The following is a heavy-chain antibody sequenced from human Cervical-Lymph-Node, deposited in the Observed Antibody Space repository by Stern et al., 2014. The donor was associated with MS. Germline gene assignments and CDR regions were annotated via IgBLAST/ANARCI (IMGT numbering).Heavy chain of an antibody. CDR3: ALSSETSDRWYSLGYDL. J-gene: IGHJ5*02. Sequence: VQLVQSGAEVTQPGSSVKGSCQASGGTFSKFPSSWVRQAPGQGLEWMVGIFPVFGPPPYAQEFRGRVTITADVSTSTVYMELSSLRSDDTAVYYCALSSETSDRWYSLGYDLWGQGTLVTVSS. D-gene: IGHD6-13*01. V-gene: IGHV1-69*01. CDR1: GGTFSKFP. CDR2: IFPVFGPP.